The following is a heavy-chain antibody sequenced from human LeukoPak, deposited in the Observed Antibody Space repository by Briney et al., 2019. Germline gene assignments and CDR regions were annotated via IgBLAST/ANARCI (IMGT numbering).Heavy chain of an antibody. Sequence: SETLSLTCTVPGGSLSGYHWSWIRQPPGKGLEWIGYIYYSGNTRYNPSLMSRVTISVDTSKNHFSLKLTSVTAADTAVYCCARHEVGYCSGGSCPYYFDYWGQGTLVTVSS. CDR3: ARHEVGYCSGGSCPYYFDY. D-gene: IGHD2-15*01. V-gene: IGHV4-59*08. J-gene: IGHJ4*02. CDR1: GGSLSGYH. CDR2: IYYSGNT.